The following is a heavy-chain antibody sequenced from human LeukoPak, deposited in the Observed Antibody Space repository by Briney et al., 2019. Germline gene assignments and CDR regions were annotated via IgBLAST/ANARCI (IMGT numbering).Heavy chain of an antibody. D-gene: IGHD3-10*01. CDR3: ARLLVYNSGGEAFDY. V-gene: IGHV3-7*01. CDR2: IKKVGSEK. J-gene: IGHJ4*02. Sequence: GGSLRLSCAASGFTFSRYWMSWVRQAPGKGLEWVANIKKVGSEKYYVDSVKGRFTISRDNAKNSLYLQMNSLRAEDTAVYYCARLLVYNSGGEAFDYWGPGTLVTVSS. CDR1: GFTFSRYW.